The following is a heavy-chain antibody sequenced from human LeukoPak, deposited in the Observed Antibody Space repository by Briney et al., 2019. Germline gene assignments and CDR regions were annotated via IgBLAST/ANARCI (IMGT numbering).Heavy chain of an antibody. D-gene: IGHD3-16*02. CDR1: GGSFSGYY. V-gene: IGHV4-34*01. CDR2: INHSGST. Sequence: SETLSLTCAVYGGSFSGYYWSWIRQPPGKGLEWIGEINHSGSTNYNPSLKSRVTISVDTSKNQFSLKLSSVTAADTAVYYCARGRYDYVWGSYLFDYWGQGTLVTVSS. J-gene: IGHJ4*02. CDR3: ARGRYDYVWGSYLFDY.